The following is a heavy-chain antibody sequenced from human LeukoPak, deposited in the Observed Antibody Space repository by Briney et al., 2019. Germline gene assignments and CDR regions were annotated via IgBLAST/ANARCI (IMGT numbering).Heavy chain of an antibody. V-gene: IGHV3-23*01. CDR1: GFTFGSYA. Sequence: GGSLRLSCAASGFTFGSYAMSWVRQAPGKGLEWVSAISGSGGSTYYADSVKGRFTISRDNSKNTLYLQMNSLRAEDTAVYYCAKDVPDYYDSSGYNFDYWGQGTLVTVSS. CDR3: AKDVPDYYDSSGYNFDY. CDR2: ISGSGGST. J-gene: IGHJ4*02. D-gene: IGHD3-22*01.